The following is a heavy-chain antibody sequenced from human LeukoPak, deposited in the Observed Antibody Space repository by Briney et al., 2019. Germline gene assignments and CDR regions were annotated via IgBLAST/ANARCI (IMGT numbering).Heavy chain of an antibody. J-gene: IGHJ4*02. CDR1: GFTFSSYA. CDR2: ISGSGDRT. V-gene: IGHV3-23*01. CDR3: AKMYCTSTSCSYFDY. D-gene: IGHD2-2*01. Sequence: GGSLRLSCAASGFTFSSYAMSWVRQAPGKGLEWVSVISGSGDRTSYADSVKGRFTISRDNSKNTLSLQMNSLRAEDAAVYYCAKMYCTSTSCSYFDYWGQGTLVTVSS.